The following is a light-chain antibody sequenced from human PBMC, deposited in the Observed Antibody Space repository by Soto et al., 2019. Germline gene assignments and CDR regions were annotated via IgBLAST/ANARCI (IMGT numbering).Light chain of an antibody. V-gene: IGLV1-40*01. CDR1: SSNIGAGYE. CDR2: ENN. J-gene: IGLJ1*01. Sequence: QSVLTQPPSVSEAPGQRVTISCTGSSSNIGAGYEAHWYQQVPGTAPKLLIYENNNRPSGVPDRFSGSKSGTSASLAITGLKAEYEDEYYCQSYDSSLSGYVFGTGTKLTVL. CDR3: QSYDSSLSGYV.